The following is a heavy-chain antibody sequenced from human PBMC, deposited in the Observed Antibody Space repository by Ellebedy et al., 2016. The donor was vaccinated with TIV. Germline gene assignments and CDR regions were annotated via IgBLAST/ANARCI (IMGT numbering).Heavy chain of an antibody. J-gene: IGHJ4*02. D-gene: IGHD6-13*01. Sequence: GESLKISCAASGFTFDSYPMTWVRQAPGKGLVWVSRVNSDGSSTTYADSVKGRFTISRDNAKHTLYLQMNSLRGEDTAVYYCVSSSPVIDYWGQGTLVTVSS. CDR1: GFTFDSYP. V-gene: IGHV3-74*01. CDR2: VNSDGSST. CDR3: VSSSPVIDY.